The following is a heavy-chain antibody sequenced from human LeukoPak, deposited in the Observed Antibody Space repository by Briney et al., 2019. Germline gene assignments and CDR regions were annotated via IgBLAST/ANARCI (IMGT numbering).Heavy chain of an antibody. J-gene: IGHJ4*02. D-gene: IGHD6-19*01. Sequence: SETLSLTCTVSGGSISSYYWSWIRQPAGKGLEWIGRIDTSGSTNYNPSLKSRVTMSVDTSKHQFCLKLSSMTAAHTAVYHCARDEGGIAVAGNFHYWGQGTLVTVSS. CDR2: IDTSGST. V-gene: IGHV4-4*07. CDR3: ARDEGGIAVAGNFHY. CDR1: GGSISSYY.